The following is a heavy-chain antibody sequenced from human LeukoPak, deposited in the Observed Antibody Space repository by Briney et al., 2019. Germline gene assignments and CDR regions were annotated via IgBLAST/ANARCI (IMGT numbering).Heavy chain of an antibody. CDR2: ISSSGSTI. CDR1: GFTFSSYE. J-gene: IGHJ6*03. Sequence: PGGSLRLSCAASGFTFSSYEMNWVRQAPGKGLEWVSYISSSGSTIYYADSVKGRFTISRDNAKNSLYLQMNSLRAEDTAVYYCARVARITMVRGVITYYYYMDVWGKGTTVTISS. V-gene: IGHV3-48*03. D-gene: IGHD3-10*01. CDR3: ARVARITMVRGVITYYYYMDV.